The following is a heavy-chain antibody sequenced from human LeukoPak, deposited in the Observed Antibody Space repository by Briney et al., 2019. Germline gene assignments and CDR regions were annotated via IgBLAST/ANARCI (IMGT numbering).Heavy chain of an antibody. V-gene: IGHV3-7*01. Sequence: GGSLRLSCAASGFTFSNYWMSWVRQPPGKGLEWVANIKNDGSEKYYVDSVKGRFTISRGNPKNSLYLQMNSLRAEDTAVYYCARVGTAEGTLEDYWGQGTLVTVSS. CDR3: ARVGTAEGTLEDY. CDR1: GFTFSNYW. CDR2: IKNDGSEK. D-gene: IGHD6-13*01. J-gene: IGHJ4*02.